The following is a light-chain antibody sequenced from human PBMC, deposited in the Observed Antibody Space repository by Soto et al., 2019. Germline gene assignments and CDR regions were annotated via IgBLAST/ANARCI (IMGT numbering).Light chain of an antibody. V-gene: IGKV1-5*03. Sequence: IQMTQSPSTLSASVGDRVTITCRASQSISNSLAWYQQKPGKAPKLLIYEASSLKSGVPSRFSGSGSGTEYTLTISSLQPDDSATYYCQQYNGYWTFGQGTKVEIK. J-gene: IGKJ1*01. CDR3: QQYNGYWT. CDR1: QSISNS. CDR2: EAS.